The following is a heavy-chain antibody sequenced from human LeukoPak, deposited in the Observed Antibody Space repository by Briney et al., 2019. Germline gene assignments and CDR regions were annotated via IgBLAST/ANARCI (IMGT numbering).Heavy chain of an antibody. CDR3: ARGLALLGYCSSTSCPHDAFDI. J-gene: IGHJ3*02. CDR2: IIPIFGTA. CDR1: GGTFSSYA. Sequence: GASVKVSCKASGGTFSSYAVSWVRQAPGQGLEWMGGIIPIFGTANYAQKFQGRVTITADESTCTAYMELSSLRSEDTAVYYCARGLALLGYCSSTSCPHDAFDIWGQGTMVTVSS. V-gene: IGHV1-69*13. D-gene: IGHD2-2*01.